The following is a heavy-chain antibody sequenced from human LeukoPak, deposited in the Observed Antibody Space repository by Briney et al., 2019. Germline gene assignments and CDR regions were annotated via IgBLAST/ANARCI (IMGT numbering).Heavy chain of an antibody. Sequence: SETLSLTCTVSGGSISTSNYYWGWIRQPPGKGLEWIGNIFYSGSTYYSPSLKSRVTISLDTSRNQFSLKLNSVTAADTAVYYCARQPEAQLENAFDIWGQGTMVTVSS. V-gene: IGHV4-39*07. CDR1: GGSISTSNYY. J-gene: IGHJ3*02. CDR3: ARQPEAQLENAFDI. CDR2: IFYSGST. D-gene: IGHD6-13*01.